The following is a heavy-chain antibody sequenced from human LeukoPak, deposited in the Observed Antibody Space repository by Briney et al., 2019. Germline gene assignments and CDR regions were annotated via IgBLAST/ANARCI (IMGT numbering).Heavy chain of an antibody. V-gene: IGHV4-38-2*02. Sequence: SETLSLTCTVSGYSISSGYYWGWIRQPPGKGLEWIGSIYHSGSTYYNPSLKSRVTISVDTSKNQFSLKLSSVTAADTAVYYCARLKYYYDSSGYNHDPAFDIWGQGTMVTVSS. CDR1: GYSISSGYY. J-gene: IGHJ3*02. D-gene: IGHD3-22*01. CDR3: ARLKYYYDSSGYNHDPAFDI. CDR2: IYHSGST.